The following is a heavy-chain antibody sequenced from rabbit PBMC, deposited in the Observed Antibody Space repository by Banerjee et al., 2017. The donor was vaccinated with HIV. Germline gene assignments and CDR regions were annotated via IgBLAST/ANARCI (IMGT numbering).Heavy chain of an antibody. D-gene: IGHD1-1*01. CDR3: ARGGTSDATYFNL. Sequence: QSLEESGGDLVKPGASLTLTCTASGIDFTNNYLCWVRQAPGKGLEWIAYIAVNTGRTYYASWAKGRFTISKTSSTTVTLQMTSLTAADTATYFCARGGTSDATYFNLWGPGTLVTVS. CDR1: GIDFTNNY. CDR2: IAVNTGRT. V-gene: IGHV1S40*01. J-gene: IGHJ4*01.